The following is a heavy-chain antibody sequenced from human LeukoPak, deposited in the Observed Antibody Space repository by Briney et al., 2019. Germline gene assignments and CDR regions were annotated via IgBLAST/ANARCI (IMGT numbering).Heavy chain of an antibody. CDR2: INHSGST. D-gene: IGHD4-17*01. CDR3: ARQGTAVTFPCSY. V-gene: IGHV4-34*01. Sequence: PSETLSLTCAVYGGSFSGYYWSWIRQPPGKGLEWIGEINHSGSTNYNPSLKSRVTISVDTSKNQFSLKLSSVTAADTAVYYCARQGTAVTFPCSYWGQGTLVTVSS. CDR1: GGSFSGYY. J-gene: IGHJ4*02.